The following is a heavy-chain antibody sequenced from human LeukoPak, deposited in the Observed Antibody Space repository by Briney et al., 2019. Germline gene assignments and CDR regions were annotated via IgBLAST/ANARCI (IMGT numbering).Heavy chain of an antibody. J-gene: IGHJ6*02. D-gene: IGHD2-15*01. CDR1: EFTFRSHD. CDR3: ARVGCSGSNCRPYYYYVMDV. CDR2: ISGDGVT. Sequence: GGSLRLSCAASEFTFRSHDMSWVRQTLEKGLEWVPSISGDGVTFYADSVKGRFTVSRDNSKNTLYLQMNSLRAEDTAVYYCARVGCSGSNCRPYYYYVMDVWVQGTTVTVS. V-gene: IGHV3-23*01.